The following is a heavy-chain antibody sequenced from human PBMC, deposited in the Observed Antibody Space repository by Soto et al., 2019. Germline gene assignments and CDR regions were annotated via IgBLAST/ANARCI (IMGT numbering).Heavy chain of an antibody. CDR2: VIPILDIS. Sequence: QVQLVQSGPEVKKPGSSVMVSCTASGGTLSHYTISWLRQAPGQGLEYMGRVIPILDISNYAQKFKGRVTITADKSTNTAYMELSILRSDDTAVYYCAREVRIVGQSCATGWFDPWGQGTQVTVSS. CDR3: AREVRIVGQSCATGWFDP. CDR1: GGTLSHYT. D-gene: IGHD1-26*01. V-gene: IGHV1-69*08. J-gene: IGHJ5*02.